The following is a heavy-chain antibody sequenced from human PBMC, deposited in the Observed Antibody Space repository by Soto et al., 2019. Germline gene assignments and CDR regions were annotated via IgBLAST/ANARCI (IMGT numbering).Heavy chain of an antibody. J-gene: IGHJ4*02. CDR3: SRALGRVFNAAAVY. D-gene: IGHD2-15*01. CDR2: ISASNGNT. V-gene: IGHV1-18*01. Sequence: QVQLVQSGAEVKKPGASVKVSCKASGYTFNNYGVIWVRQAPGQGLEWMGWISASNGNTNYAQKLQGRVTMTTDTSTSSAYMELRSLRSDDTAVYYCSRALGRVFNAAAVYWGQGSLVTVSS. CDR1: GYTFNNYG.